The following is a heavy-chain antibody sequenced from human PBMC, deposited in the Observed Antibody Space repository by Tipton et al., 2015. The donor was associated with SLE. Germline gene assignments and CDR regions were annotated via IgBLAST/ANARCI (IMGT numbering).Heavy chain of an antibody. CDR3: AKDPPGTHDFWSGYLIR. J-gene: IGHJ4*02. Sequence: SLRLSCAASGFTFSSYGMHWVRQAPGKGLEWVAFIRYDGSNKYYADSVKGRFTISRDNSKNTLYLQMNSLRAEDTAVYYCAKDPPGTHDFWSGYLIRWGQGTLVTVSS. CDR1: GFTFSSYG. D-gene: IGHD3-3*01. CDR2: IRYDGSNK. V-gene: IGHV3-30*02.